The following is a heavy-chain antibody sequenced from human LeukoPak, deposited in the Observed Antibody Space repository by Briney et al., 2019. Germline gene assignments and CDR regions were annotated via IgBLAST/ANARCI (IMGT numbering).Heavy chain of an antibody. CDR3: AKVTAYYYDSSGYLDY. Sequence: GGSLRLSCAASGFTVSSNYMSWVRQAPGKGLEWVSVIYSGGSTYYADSVKGRFTISRDNSKNTLYLQMNSLRAEDTAVYYCAKVTAYYYDSSGYLDYWGQGTLVTVSS. D-gene: IGHD3-22*01. CDR1: GFTVSSNY. J-gene: IGHJ4*02. CDR2: IYSGGST. V-gene: IGHV3-53*01.